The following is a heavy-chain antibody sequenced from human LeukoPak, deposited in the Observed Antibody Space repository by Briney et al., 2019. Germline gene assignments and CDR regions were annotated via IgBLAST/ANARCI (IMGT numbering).Heavy chain of an antibody. CDR2: TYYSTKYYN. D-gene: IGHD3-16*01. Sequence: SQTLSLTCAISGDSVSSNSAAWNWIRQSPSRGLEWLGRTYYSTKYYNDYAVSVRSRTRINPDISKNQFSLQLNSVTPGDTAGYFFARTGGGGRSFEYWGQGTLVTVAS. J-gene: IGHJ4*02. CDR3: ARTGGGGRSFEY. CDR1: GDSVSSNSAA. V-gene: IGHV6-1*01.